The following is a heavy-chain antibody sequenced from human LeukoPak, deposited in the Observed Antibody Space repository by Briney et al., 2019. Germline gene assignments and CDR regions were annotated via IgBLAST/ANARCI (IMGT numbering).Heavy chain of an antibody. CDR1: GFTFSSYW. Sequence: PGGSLRLSCAASGFTFSSYWMSWVRQTPGKGLEWVANIKQDGSEKYYVDSVKGRFTISRDSAKNSLYLQMNSLRVEDTAVYYCARIYGSGSYYNPDYWGQGTLVTVSS. D-gene: IGHD3-10*01. CDR2: IKQDGSEK. J-gene: IGHJ4*02. CDR3: ARIYGSGSYYNPDY. V-gene: IGHV3-7*02.